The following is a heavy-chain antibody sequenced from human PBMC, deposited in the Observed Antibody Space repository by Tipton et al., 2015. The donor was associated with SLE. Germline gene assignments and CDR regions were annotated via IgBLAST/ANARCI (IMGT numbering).Heavy chain of an antibody. CDR1: GFTFSSYS. Sequence: SLRLSCAASGFTFSSYSMNWVRQAPGKGLEWVSVIYSGGSTYYADSVKGRFTISRHNSKNTLYLQMNSLRAEDTAVYYCARASSGRYLDIWGQGTMVTVSS. CDR3: ARASSGRYLDI. J-gene: IGHJ3*02. CDR2: IYSGGST. D-gene: IGHD6-19*01. V-gene: IGHV3-53*04.